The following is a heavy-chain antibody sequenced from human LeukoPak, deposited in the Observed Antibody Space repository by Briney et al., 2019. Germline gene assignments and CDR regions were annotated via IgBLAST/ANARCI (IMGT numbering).Heavy chain of an antibody. CDR2: IYYSGST. CDR1: GGSISSYY. D-gene: IGHD6-13*01. V-gene: IGHV4-59*01. Sequence: SETLSLTCTVSGGSISSYYWSWIRQPPGEGLEWIGYIYYSGSTNYNPSLKSRVTISVDTSKNQFSLKLSSVTAADTAVYYCARLGTIIAAAGNGWFDPWGQGTLVTVSS. CDR3: ARLGTIIAAAGNGWFDP. J-gene: IGHJ5*02.